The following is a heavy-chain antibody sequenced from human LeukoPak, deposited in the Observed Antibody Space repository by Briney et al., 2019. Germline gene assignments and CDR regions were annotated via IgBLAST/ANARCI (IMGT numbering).Heavy chain of an antibody. D-gene: IGHD2-2*01. V-gene: IGHV3-23*01. J-gene: IGHJ4*02. CDR1: GFTFRNYA. CDR2: ISGSGVGT. CDR3: AKSTYWSNPYYFDY. Sequence: GGSLRLSCAASGFTFRNYAMSWVRQPPGKGLEWVSTISGSGVGTYYADSVEGRFTISRDVSKNTLYLHMNSLRAEDTAVYYCAKSTYWSNPYYFDYWGQGTLVTVSS.